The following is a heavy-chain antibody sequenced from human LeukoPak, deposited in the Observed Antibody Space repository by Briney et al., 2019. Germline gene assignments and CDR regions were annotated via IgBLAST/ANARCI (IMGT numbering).Heavy chain of an antibody. V-gene: IGHV3-48*03. J-gene: IGHJ4*02. CDR2: ISSSGSTI. Sequence: GGSLRLSCAASGFTFSSYEMNWVRQAPGKGLEWVSYISSSGSTIYYADSVKGRFTISRDNSRNTLYLQMNNLRADDTAVYFCVKETSLTGAGDCWGQGILVTVSS. D-gene: IGHD1-20*01. CDR3: VKETSLTGAGDC. CDR1: GFTFSSYE.